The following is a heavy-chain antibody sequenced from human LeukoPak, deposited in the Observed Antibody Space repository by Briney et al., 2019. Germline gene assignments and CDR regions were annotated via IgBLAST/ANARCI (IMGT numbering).Heavy chain of an antibody. CDR2: VDYTGET. CDR3: ASAVVPAAAPEYFQH. CDR1: GASISSSRLY. D-gene: IGHD2-2*01. J-gene: IGHJ1*01. Sequence: PSETLSLTCSVSGASISSSRLYGGWVRHPPGKALEWIASVDYTGETYYNPSLKSRVTISVDTSKNQFFLRLTTVTAADTAVYYCASAVVPAAAPEYFQHWGQGTLVTVSS. V-gene: IGHV4-39*07.